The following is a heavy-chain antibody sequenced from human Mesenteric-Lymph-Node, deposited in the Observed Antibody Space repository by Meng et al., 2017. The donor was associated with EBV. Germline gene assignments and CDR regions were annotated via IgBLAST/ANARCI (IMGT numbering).Heavy chain of an antibody. Sequence: EMQLVESGGXXXXXGXSLXSSCAASGFTFSTYGMNWVRQAPGKGLEWVSSISGSSTFIYYADSVKGRFTISRDNAKNSLYLQMNSLRAEDTGVYYCARDSGYSGYDEFDPWGQGTLVTVSS. CDR2: ISGSSTFI. D-gene: IGHD5-12*01. J-gene: IGHJ5*02. CDR1: GFTFSTYG. CDR3: ARDSGYSGYDEFDP. V-gene: IGHV3-21*01.